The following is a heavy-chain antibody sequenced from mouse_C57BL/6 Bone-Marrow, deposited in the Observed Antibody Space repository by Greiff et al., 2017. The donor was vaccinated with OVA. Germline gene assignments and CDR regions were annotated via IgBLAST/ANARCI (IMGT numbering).Heavy chain of an antibody. CDR1: GFTFSDYG. CDR3: ARKITTVVAPQFAY. V-gene: IGHV5-17*01. CDR2: ISSGSSTI. J-gene: IGHJ3*01. D-gene: IGHD1-1*01. Sequence: EVKLMESGGGLVKPGGSLKLSCAASGFTFSDYGMHWVRQAPEKGLEWVAYISSGSSTIYYADTLKGRFTISRNNAKNTLFLQMTSLRSEDTAMYYCARKITTVVAPQFAYWGQGTLVTVSA.